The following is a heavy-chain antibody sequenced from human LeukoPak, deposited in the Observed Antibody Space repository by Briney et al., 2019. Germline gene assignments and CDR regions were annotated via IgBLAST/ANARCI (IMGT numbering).Heavy chain of an antibody. D-gene: IGHD1-1*01. CDR1: GGSISSGDYY. CDR2: IYYSGST. CDR3: ARVPIRERESYFDY. V-gene: IGHV4-30-4*01. J-gene: IGHJ4*02. Sequence: SETLSLTCTVSGGSISSGDYYWSWIRQPPGKGLEWIGYIYYSGSTYYNPSLKSRATISVDTSKNQFSLKLSSVTAADTAVYYCARVPIRERESYFDYWGQGTLVTVSS.